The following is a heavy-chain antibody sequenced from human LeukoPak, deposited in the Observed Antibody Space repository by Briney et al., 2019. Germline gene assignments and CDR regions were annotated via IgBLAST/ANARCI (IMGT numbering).Heavy chain of an antibody. CDR1: GFIFSDYG. J-gene: IGHJ4*02. Sequence: GGSLRLSCAASGFIFSDYGMHWVRQAPGKGLEWVAFIRFHGGNEYYADSVKGRFTISRDNAKDSLYLQMNSLRAEDTAVYYCARLIYCGGDCYSSGEGSGGDYWGQGTLVTVSS. D-gene: IGHD2-21*01. CDR3: ARLIYCGGDCYSSGEGSGGDY. V-gene: IGHV3-30*02. CDR2: IRFHGGNE.